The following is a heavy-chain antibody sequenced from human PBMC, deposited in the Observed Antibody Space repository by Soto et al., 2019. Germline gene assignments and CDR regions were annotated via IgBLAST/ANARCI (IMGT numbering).Heavy chain of an antibody. V-gene: IGHV3-9*01. CDR1: GFTFDDYA. Sequence: EVQLVESVGGLVQPGRSLRLSCAASGFTFDDYAMHWVRQAPGKGLEWVSGISWNRGSIGDADSVKGRFTISRDNAKTSLYLPMNRLIAEDTALYYCAKDSRPPLYPPSTSLRNWFDPWGQGTLVTVSS. J-gene: IGHJ5*02. CDR2: ISWNRGSI. D-gene: IGHD2-8*01. CDR3: AKDSRPPLYPPSTSLRNWFDP.